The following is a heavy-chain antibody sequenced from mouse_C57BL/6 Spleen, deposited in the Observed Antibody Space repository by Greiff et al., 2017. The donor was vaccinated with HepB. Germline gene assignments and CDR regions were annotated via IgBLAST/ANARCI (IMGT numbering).Heavy chain of an antibody. V-gene: IGHV1-78*01. J-gene: IGHJ2*01. Sequence: VQVVESDAELVKPGASVKISCKVSGYTFTDHTIHWMKQRPEQGLEWIGYIYPRDGSTKYNEKFKGKATLTADKSSSTAYMQLNSLTSEDSAVYFCARWGYYGSSYYLYYFDYWGQGTTLTVSS. CDR2: IYPRDGST. CDR1: GYTFTDHT. CDR3: ARWGYYGSSYYLYYFDY. D-gene: IGHD1-1*01.